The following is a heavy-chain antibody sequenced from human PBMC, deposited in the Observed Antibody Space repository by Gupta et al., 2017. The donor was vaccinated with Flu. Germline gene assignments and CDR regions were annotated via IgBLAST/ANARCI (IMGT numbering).Heavy chain of an antibody. Sequence: WIRQAPGKGLEWIGSVCRSGSPHYNPSLKSRITMSVDTSKKTFSLTLSSVTAADTARYYCARDTTRGYSSEFFGMDVWGQGTTVIVSS. V-gene: IGHV4-59*01. J-gene: IGHJ6*02. CDR3: ARDTTRGYSSEFFGMDV. D-gene: IGHD5-12*01. CDR2: VCRSGSP.